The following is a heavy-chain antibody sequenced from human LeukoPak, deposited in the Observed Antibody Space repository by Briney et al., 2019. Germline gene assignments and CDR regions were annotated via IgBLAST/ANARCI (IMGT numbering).Heavy chain of an antibody. Sequence: GASVKVSCKASGYTFTGYYMHWVRQAPGQGLEWMGWINPNSGGTNYVQKFQGRVTMTRDTSISTAYMELSRLRSDDTAVYYCAREGPGYYDSSGYYHFDYWGQGTLVTVSS. V-gene: IGHV1-2*02. D-gene: IGHD3-22*01. CDR3: AREGPGYYDSSGYYHFDY. CDR2: INPNSGGT. CDR1: GYTFTGYY. J-gene: IGHJ4*02.